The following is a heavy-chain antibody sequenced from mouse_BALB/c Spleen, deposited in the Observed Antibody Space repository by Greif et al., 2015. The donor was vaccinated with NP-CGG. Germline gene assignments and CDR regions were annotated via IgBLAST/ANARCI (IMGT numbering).Heavy chain of an antibody. CDR2: IWGDGST. CDR1: GFSLTGYG. J-gene: IGHJ1*01. D-gene: IGHD2-2*01. V-gene: IGHV2-6-7*01. Sequence: QVQLQQSGPGLVAPSQSLSITCTVSGFSLTGYGVNWVRQPPGKGLEWLGMIWGDGSTDYNSALKSRLSISKDNSKSQVFLKMNSLQTDDTARYYCAREGYDVGWYFDVWGAGTTVTVSS. CDR3: AREGYDVGWYFDV.